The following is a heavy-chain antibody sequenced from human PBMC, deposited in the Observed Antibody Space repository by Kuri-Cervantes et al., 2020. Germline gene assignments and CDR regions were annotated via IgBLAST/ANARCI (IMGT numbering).Heavy chain of an antibody. CDR2: INHSGST. CDR3: AREGTTDAAMVRSWVDY. D-gene: IGHD5-18*01. V-gene: IGHV4-34*01. CDR1: GFTFSSYS. Sequence: SETLSLTCAASGFTFSSYSMNWVRQAPGKGLEWIGEINHSGSTNYNPSLKSRVTISVDTSKNQFSLKLSSVTAADTAVYYCAREGTTDAAMVRSWVDYWGQGTLVTVSS. J-gene: IGHJ4*02.